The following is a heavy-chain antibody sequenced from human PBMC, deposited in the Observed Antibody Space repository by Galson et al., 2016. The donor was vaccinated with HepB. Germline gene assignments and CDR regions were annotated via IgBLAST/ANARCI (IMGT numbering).Heavy chain of an antibody. CDR2: IIPIFGTA. D-gene: IGHD2-15*01. Sequence: SVKVSCKASGGTFSSYAISWVRQAPGQGLEWMGGIIPIFGTANYAQQFQGRVTITADESTSTAYMEMSSLRSEDTAVYYCARPQSPYCSSINCFYYGMDVWGQGTTVTVSS. CDR1: GGTFSSYA. V-gene: IGHV1-69*13. CDR3: ARPQSPYCSSINCFYYGMDV. J-gene: IGHJ6*02.